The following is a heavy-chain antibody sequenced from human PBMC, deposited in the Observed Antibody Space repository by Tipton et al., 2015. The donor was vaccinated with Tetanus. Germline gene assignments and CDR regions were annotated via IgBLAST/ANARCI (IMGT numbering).Heavy chain of an antibody. J-gene: IGHJ6*02. CDR3: ARDREDYGSGGLGMVV. D-gene: IGHD3-10*01. CDR1: GFSFGSYW. V-gene: IGHV3-7*05. Sequence: AASGFSFGSYWMNWVRQAPGKGLEWMANINQGGSEKYFVDSVKGRFTITRDNAKNSLYLQINRLRVEDTAVYYCARDREDYGSGGLGMVVWGQGATVPVSS. CDR2: INQGGSEK.